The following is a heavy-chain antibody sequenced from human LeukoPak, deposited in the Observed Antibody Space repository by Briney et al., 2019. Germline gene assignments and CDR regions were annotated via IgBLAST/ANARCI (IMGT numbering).Heavy chain of an antibody. CDR3: ARRGYGDYIDWYFDL. CDR2: IYYSGST. Sequence: SETLSLTCTISGGSISDHYWSWIRQPPGKGLEWIGYIYYSGSTNYNPSLKSRVTISVDTSKNQFSLKLSSVTAADTAVYYCARRGYGDYIDWYFDLWGRGTLVTVSS. CDR1: GGSISDHY. J-gene: IGHJ2*01. D-gene: IGHD4-17*01. V-gene: IGHV4-59*08.